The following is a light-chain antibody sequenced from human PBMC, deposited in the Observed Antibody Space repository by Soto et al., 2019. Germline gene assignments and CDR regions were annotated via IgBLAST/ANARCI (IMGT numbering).Light chain of an antibody. CDR2: DVS. J-gene: IGLJ1*01. Sequence: QSALTQPASVSGSPGQSITISCAGTSSDVGGYNYVSWYQQHPGKAPKLMIYDVSNRPSGVSNRFSASKSGNTASLTISGLQAEDEADYYCSSYTSSSTRVFGTWTKVTVL. V-gene: IGLV2-14*03. CDR1: SSDVGGYNY. CDR3: SSYTSSSTRV.